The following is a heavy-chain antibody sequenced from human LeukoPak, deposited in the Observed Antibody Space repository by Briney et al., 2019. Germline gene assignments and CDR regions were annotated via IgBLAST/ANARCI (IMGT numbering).Heavy chain of an antibody. CDR3: ARSSNWDYGMDV. CDR1: GFTFSSYG. D-gene: IGHD2-2*01. CDR2: ISYDGSNK. V-gene: IGHV3-30*03. J-gene: IGHJ6*02. Sequence: GGSPRLSCAASGFTFSSYGMHWVRQAPGKGLEWVAVISYDGSNKYYADSVKGRFTISRDNSKNTLCLQMNSLRAEDTAVYYCARSSNWDYGMDVWGQGTTVTVSS.